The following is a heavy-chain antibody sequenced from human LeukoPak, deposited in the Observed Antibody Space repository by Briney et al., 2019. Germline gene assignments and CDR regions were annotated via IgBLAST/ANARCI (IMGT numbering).Heavy chain of an antibody. CDR1: GYTFTSYA. D-gene: IGHD6-19*01. CDR2: INAGNGNT. J-gene: IGHJ3*02. Sequence: GASVKVSCKASGYTFTSYAMHWVRQAPGQRLEWMGWINAGNGNTKYSQKFQGRVTITRDTSASTAYMELSSLRSEDTAVYYCARVPVYSSGWDAFDIWGQGTMVTVSS. V-gene: IGHV1-3*01. CDR3: ARVPVYSSGWDAFDI.